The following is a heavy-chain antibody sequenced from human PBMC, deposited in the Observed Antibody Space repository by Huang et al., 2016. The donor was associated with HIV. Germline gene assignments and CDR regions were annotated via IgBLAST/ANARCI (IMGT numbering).Heavy chain of an antibody. Sequence: QIQLMQSGPELKQPGASVKVSCKASGYTFTSYGITWVRQAPGQGPEWMGWISASSGDTEYAQNVQGRVTLTTDTSTNIAYMELRSLRSDDTAKYYCARDPKYHRIGYYRQRRGIDIWGQGTMVIVSS. D-gene: IGHD3-22*01. CDR2: ISASSGDT. CDR3: ARDPKYHRIGYYRQRRGIDI. V-gene: IGHV1-18*01. CDR1: GYTFTSYG. J-gene: IGHJ3*02.